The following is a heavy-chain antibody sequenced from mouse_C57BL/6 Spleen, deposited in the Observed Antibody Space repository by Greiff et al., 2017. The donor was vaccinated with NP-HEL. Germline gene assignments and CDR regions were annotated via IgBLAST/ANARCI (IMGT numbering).Heavy chain of an antibody. CDR3: ARKGVYYGAGDWYFDV. D-gene: IGHD1-1*02. V-gene: IGHV5-17*01. CDR1: GFTFSDYG. J-gene: IGHJ1*03. CDR2: ISSGSSTI. Sequence: EVQRVESGGGLVKPGGSLKLSCAASGFTFSDYGMHWVRQAPEKGLEWVAYISSGSSTIYYADTVKGRFTISRANAKNTLFLQMTSLRSEDTAVDYCARKGVYYGAGDWYFDVWGTGTTVTVSS.